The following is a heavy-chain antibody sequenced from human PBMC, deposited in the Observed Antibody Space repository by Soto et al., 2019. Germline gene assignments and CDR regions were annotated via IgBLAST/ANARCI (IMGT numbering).Heavy chain of an antibody. D-gene: IGHD2-15*01. CDR1: GGTFSSYA. Sequence: QVQLVQSGAEVKKPGSSVKVSCKASGGTFSSYAISWVRQAPGQGLECMGGIIPIFGTANYAQKFQGRVTITADESTSTAYMELSSLRSEDTAVYYCAREGCSGGSCYSLPGRGVAAFDIWGQGTMVTVSS. CDR2: IIPIFGTA. V-gene: IGHV1-69*01. J-gene: IGHJ3*02. CDR3: AREGCSGGSCYSLPGRGVAAFDI.